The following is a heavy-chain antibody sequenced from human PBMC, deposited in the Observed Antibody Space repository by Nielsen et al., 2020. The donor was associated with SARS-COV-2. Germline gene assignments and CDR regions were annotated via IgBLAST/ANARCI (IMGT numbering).Heavy chain of an antibody. V-gene: IGHV3-23*01. Sequence: GESLKISCAASGFTFSSYAMSWVRQAPGKGLEWVSAICGSSVNTYYADSVKGRFTISRDNAKNSLYLQMNSLRAEDTAVYYCAIIWSGYTDAFDIWGQGTMVTVSS. J-gene: IGHJ3*02. CDR2: ICGSSVNT. CDR1: GFTFSSYA. CDR3: AIIWSGYTDAFDI. D-gene: IGHD3-3*01.